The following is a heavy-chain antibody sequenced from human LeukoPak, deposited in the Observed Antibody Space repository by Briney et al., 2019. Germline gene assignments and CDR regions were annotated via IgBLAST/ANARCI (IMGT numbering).Heavy chain of an antibody. D-gene: IGHD3-22*01. Sequence: KSSETLSLTCTVSGGSISSSSYYWGWIRQPPGKGLEWIGSIYYSGSTYYNPSLKSRVTISVDTSKNQFSLKLSSVTAADTAVYYCARHTARSSGYFTHKHYFDYWGQGTLVTVSS. CDR3: ARHTARSSGYFTHKHYFDY. CDR1: GGSISSSSYY. CDR2: IYYSGST. V-gene: IGHV4-39*01. J-gene: IGHJ4*02.